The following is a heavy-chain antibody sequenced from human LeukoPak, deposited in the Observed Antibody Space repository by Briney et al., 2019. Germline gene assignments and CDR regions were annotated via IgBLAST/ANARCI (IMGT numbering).Heavy chain of an antibody. V-gene: IGHV3-53*01. CDR2: IYSGGST. D-gene: IGHD3-16*01. CDR1: GFTVSSNY. CDR3: ARDSPYVQSYWYFDL. J-gene: IGHJ2*01. Sequence: GGSLRLSCAASGFTVSSNYMSWVRQAPGKGLEWVSVIYSGGSTYYADSVKGRFTISRDNSKNTLYLQMNSLRAEDTAVYYCARDSPYVQSYWYFDLWGRGTLVTVSS.